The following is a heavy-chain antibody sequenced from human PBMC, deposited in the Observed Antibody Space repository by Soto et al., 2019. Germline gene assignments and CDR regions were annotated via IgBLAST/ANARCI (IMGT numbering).Heavy chain of an antibody. CDR1: GFTFSSYW. V-gene: IGHV3-7*04. CDR2: IKQDGSEK. Sequence: EVQLVESGGGLVQTGGSLKVSCAASGFTFSSYWMTWVRQAPGKGLEWVANIKQDGSEKYYVDSVKGRFTISRDNAKNSLYLQMNSLRAEDTAVYYCARGVQSSYPHHNDYWGQGTLVTVSS. D-gene: IGHD3-16*02. J-gene: IGHJ4*02. CDR3: ARGVQSSYPHHNDY.